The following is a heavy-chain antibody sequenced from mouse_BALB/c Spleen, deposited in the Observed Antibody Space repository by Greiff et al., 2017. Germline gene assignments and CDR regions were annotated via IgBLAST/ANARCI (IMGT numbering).Heavy chain of an antibody. D-gene: IGHD2-1*01. CDR3: ARGGYYGNYENYAMDY. Sequence: EVQLQESGGGLVKPGGSLKLSCAASGFTFSSYAMSWVRQTPEKRLEWVASISSGGSTYYPDSVKGRFTISRDNARNILYLQMSSLRSEDTAMYYCARGGYYGNYENYAMDYWGQGTSVTVSS. V-gene: IGHV5-6-5*01. J-gene: IGHJ4*01. CDR2: ISSGGST. CDR1: GFTFSSYA.